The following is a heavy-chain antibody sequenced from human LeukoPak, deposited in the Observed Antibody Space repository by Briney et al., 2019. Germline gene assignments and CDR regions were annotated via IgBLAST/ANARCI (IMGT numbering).Heavy chain of an antibody. J-gene: IGHJ5*02. V-gene: IGHV1-24*01. CDR3: ATALTGDSSFDP. Sequence: ASVKVSCKVSGYTLTGLSMHWVRQAPGKGLEWMGGFDPEDGETIYAQKFQGRVTMTEDTSTDTAYMELSSLRSEDTAVYYCATALTGDSSFDPWGQGTLVTVSS. D-gene: IGHD6-13*01. CDR2: FDPEDGET. CDR1: GYTLTGLS.